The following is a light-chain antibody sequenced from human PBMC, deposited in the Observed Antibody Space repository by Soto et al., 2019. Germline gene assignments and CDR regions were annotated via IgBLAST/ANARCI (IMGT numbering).Light chain of an antibody. V-gene: IGKV3-20*01. CDR3: QQYGSSLYT. Sequence: EIVLTQSPGTLSLSPGERATLSCRASQSVSSNYLAWYQQKPGQAPRLLIFGAPIRATGIPDRFSGSGSGTDFTLNISRLETEDLAVYYCQQYGSSLYTFGQGTKLEIK. J-gene: IGKJ2*01. CDR1: QSVSSNY. CDR2: GAP.